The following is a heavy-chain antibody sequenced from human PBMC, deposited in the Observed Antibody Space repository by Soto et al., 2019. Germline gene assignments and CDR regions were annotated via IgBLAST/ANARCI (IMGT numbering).Heavy chain of an antibody. CDR1: GGSISSYY. CDR2: IYTSGST. D-gene: IGHD3-3*01. Sequence: SETLSLTCTVSGGSISSYYWSWIRQPAGKRLEWIGRIYTSGSTNYNPSLKSRVTMSVDTSKNQFSLKLSSVTAADTAVYYCARDRYYDFWSGYYQPHNWFDPWGQGTLVTVSS. CDR3: ARDRYYDFWSGYYQPHNWFDP. V-gene: IGHV4-4*07. J-gene: IGHJ5*02.